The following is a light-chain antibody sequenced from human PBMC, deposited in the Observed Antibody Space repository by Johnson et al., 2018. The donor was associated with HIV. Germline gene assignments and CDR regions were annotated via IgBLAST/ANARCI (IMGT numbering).Light chain of an antibody. CDR2: DNN. CDR3: GTWDSSLSAGV. Sequence: QSVLTQPPSVSAAPGQKVTISCSGSSSNIGNNYVSWYQQLPGTAPKLLIYDNNKRPSGIPDRFSGSKSGTSATLGITGLQTWDEADYYCGTWDSSLSAGVFGTETKVTVL. V-gene: IGLV1-51*01. CDR1: SSNIGNNY. J-gene: IGLJ1*01.